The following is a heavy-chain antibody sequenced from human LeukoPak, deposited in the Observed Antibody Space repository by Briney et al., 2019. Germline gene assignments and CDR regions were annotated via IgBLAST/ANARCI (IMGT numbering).Heavy chain of an antibody. CDR3: ARDHGWLNSPNNWFDP. CDR2: IYTSGST. Sequence: SQTLSLTCTVSGGSISSGSYYWSWIRQPAGKGLEWIGRIYTSGSTNYNPSLKSRVTISVDTSKNQFSLKLNSVTAADTAVYYCARDHGWLNSPNNWFDPWGQGTLVTVSS. J-gene: IGHJ5*02. D-gene: IGHD5-12*01. V-gene: IGHV4-61*02. CDR1: GGSISSGSYY.